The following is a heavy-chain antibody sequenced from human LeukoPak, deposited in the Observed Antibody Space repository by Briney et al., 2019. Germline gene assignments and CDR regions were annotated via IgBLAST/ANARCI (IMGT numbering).Heavy chain of an antibody. Sequence: KPSETLSLTCTVSAGSISSGGYYWSWIRQHPGEGLEWIGNIYYSGTTYYNPSLKSRLTISVDTSKNQFSLKLSSVTAADTAVYYCARALGSSGYGWFDPWGQGTLVTVSS. J-gene: IGHJ5*02. CDR2: IYYSGTT. V-gene: IGHV4-31*03. D-gene: IGHD3-22*01. CDR1: AGSISSGGYY. CDR3: ARALGSSGYGWFDP.